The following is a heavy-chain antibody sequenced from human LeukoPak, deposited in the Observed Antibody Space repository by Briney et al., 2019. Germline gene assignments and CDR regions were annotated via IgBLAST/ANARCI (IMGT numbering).Heavy chain of an antibody. CDR1: GGSISPHY. Sequence: PSETLSLTCTVSGGSISPHYWTWIRQTPGKGLEWIGYVYYNGLTSYNASLRSRLILSVDTARNQVSLKLTSVTVADTAVYYCTRERSTVTFDYWGQGTLVTVSS. V-gene: IGHV4-59*11. D-gene: IGHD4-17*01. CDR2: VYYNGLT. CDR3: TRERSTVTFDY. J-gene: IGHJ4*02.